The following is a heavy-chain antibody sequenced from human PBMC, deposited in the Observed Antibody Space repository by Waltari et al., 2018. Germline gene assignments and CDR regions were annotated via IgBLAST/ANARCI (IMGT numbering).Heavy chain of an antibody. D-gene: IGHD5-18*01. CDR1: GGSISSYY. V-gene: IGHV4-59*01. CDR2: IYYSGST. CDR3: AREGGYSYAKAYYFDY. J-gene: IGHJ4*02. Sequence: QVQLQESGPGLVKPSETLSLTCTVSGGSISSYYWSWIRQPPGKGLEWIGYIYYSGSTNYNPSLKSRVTISVDTSKNQFSLKPSSVTAADTAVYYCAREGGYSYAKAYYFDYWGQGTLVIVSS.